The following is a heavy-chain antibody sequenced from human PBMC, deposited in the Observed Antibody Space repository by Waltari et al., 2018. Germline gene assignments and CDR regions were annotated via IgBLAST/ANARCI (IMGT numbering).Heavy chain of an antibody. V-gene: IGHV4-4*07. D-gene: IGHD6-19*01. CDR3: ARNWYSSGWYWFDP. Sequence: QVQLQESGPGLVKPSETLSLTCTVSGASISSHYWGWIRQPAGKGLEWIWRICISGSTNYNPSLQSRVAMSVDTSKNQFSLKLSSVTAADTAVYYCARNWYSSGWYWFDPWGQGTVVTVSS. CDR1: GASISSHY. J-gene: IGHJ5*02. CDR2: ICISGST.